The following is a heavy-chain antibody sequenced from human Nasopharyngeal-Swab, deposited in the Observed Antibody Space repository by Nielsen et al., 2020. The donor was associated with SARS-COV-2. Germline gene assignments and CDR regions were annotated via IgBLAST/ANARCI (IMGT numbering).Heavy chain of an antibody. Sequence: ASVKVSCKASGYTLTELSMHWVRQAPGKGLEWMGGFDPEDGETIYAQKFQGRVTMTEDTSTDTAYMELSSLRSEDTAVYYCATASPIVGADNWFDPWGQGTLVTVSS. CDR3: ATASPIVGADNWFDP. CDR2: FDPEDGET. V-gene: IGHV1-24*01. J-gene: IGHJ5*02. D-gene: IGHD1-26*01. CDR1: GYTLTELS.